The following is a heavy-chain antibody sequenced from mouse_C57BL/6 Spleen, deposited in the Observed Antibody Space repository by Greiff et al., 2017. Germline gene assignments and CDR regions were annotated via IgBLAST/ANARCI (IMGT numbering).Heavy chain of an antibody. D-gene: IGHD1-1*02. CDR2: IFPGSGNT. Sequence: VQLQESGAELMKPGASVKLSCKASGYTFTGYWIEWVKQRPGHGLEWIGKIFPGSGNTNYNEKFKGKATFTADTSSNTAYMQLISLTTEDSAIYYCARMGYGGDYFDYWGQGTTLTVSS. CDR1: GYTFTGYW. CDR3: ARMGYGGDYFDY. V-gene: IGHV1-9*01. J-gene: IGHJ2*01.